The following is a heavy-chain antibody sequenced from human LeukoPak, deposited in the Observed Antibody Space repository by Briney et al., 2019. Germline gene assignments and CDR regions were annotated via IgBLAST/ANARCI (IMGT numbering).Heavy chain of an antibody. J-gene: IGHJ6*03. CDR1: GFTFSSYS. CDR3: ARGPTAYYYYMDV. CDR2: ISSSRSTT. Sequence: PGGSLRLSCAASGFTFSSYSINWVCQAPGKGLEWVSYISSSRSTTYYADSVKGRFTISRDNAKNSLYLQMNSLRAEDTAVYYCARGPTAYYYYMDVWGKGTTVTVSS. V-gene: IGHV3-48*01.